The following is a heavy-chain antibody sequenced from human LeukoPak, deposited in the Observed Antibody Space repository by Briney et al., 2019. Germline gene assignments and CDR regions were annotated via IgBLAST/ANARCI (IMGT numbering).Heavy chain of an antibody. Sequence: GGSLRLSCAASGFTFSSYWMSWVRQAPGKGLEWVANIKQDGCEKYYVDSVKGRFTISRDNAKNSLYLQMNSLRAEDTAVYYCARETRGATMVRGVTYYYYYMDVWGKGTTVTISS. CDR1: GFTFSSYW. D-gene: IGHD3-10*01. CDR2: IKQDGCEK. V-gene: IGHV3-7*01. J-gene: IGHJ6*03. CDR3: ARETRGATMVRGVTYYYYYMDV.